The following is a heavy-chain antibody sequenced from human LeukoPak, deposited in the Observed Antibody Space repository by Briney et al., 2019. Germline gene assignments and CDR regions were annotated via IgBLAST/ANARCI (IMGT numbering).Heavy chain of an antibody. V-gene: IGHV3-48*04. J-gene: IGHJ6*03. D-gene: IGHD3/OR15-3a*01. CDR1: GFTFSSYS. CDR3: AGTVGYYYYMDV. Sequence: GGSLRLSCAASGFTFSSYSMNWVRQAPGKGLEWVSYISSSSSTIYYADSVKGRFTISRDNAKNSLYLQMNSLRAEDTAVYYCAGTVGYYYYMDVWGKGTTVTVSS. CDR2: ISSSSSTI.